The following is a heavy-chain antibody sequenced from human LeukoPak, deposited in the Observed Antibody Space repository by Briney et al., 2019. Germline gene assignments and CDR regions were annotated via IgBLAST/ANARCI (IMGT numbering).Heavy chain of an antibody. D-gene: IGHD3-3*01. J-gene: IGHJ4*02. CDR3: AREALFGVVDYFDY. Sequence: GGSLRLSCAASGFTFSSYSMGWVRQAPGKGLEWVSLSSSSGSINYYADSVKGRFTVSRDNAKNSVYLQMNGLRAEDTAVYYCAREALFGVVDYFDYWGQGTLVSVSS. CDR1: GFTFSSYS. V-gene: IGHV3-48*04. CDR2: SSSSGSIN.